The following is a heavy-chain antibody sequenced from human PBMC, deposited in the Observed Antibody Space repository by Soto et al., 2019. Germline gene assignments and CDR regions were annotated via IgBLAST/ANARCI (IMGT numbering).Heavy chain of an antibody. V-gene: IGHV4-34*01. Sequence: SETLSLTCAVYGGSFSGYYWSWIRQPPGKGLEWIGEINHTGSTHQNPSLKSRVTISVDTSKNQFSLKMSSVTAADTAIYYCDKLDFDSGDYWGQGTLVTVSS. CDR3: DKLDFDSGDY. D-gene: IGHD1-1*01. J-gene: IGHJ4*02. CDR1: GGSFSGYY. CDR2: INHTGST.